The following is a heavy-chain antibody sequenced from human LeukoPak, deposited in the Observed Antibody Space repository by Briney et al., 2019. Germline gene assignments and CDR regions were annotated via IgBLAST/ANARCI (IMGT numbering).Heavy chain of an antibody. CDR1: GGSISSGGYY. J-gene: IGHJ5*02. CDR3: ARQITYGSGSYYWFDP. D-gene: IGHD3-10*01. CDR2: IYYSGST. V-gene: IGHV4-31*03. Sequence: PSGTLSLTCTVSGGSISSGGYYWSWIRQHPGKGLEWIGYIYYSGSTYYNPSLKSRVTISVDTSKNQFSLKLSSVTAADTAVYYCARQITYGSGSYYWFDPWGQGTLVTVSS.